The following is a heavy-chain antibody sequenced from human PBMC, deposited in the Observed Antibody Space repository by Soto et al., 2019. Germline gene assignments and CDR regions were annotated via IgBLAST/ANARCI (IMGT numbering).Heavy chain of an antibody. D-gene: IGHD3-16*01. Sequence: SETLSLTCTVSGGSISSYYWSWIRQPPGKGLEWIGYIYYSGSTNYNPSLKSRVTISVDTSKNQFSLKLSSVTAADTAVYYCAREKDGLIDYWGQGTLVTVS. CDR2: IYYSGST. CDR1: GGSISSYY. V-gene: IGHV4-59*01. J-gene: IGHJ4*02. CDR3: AREKDGLIDY.